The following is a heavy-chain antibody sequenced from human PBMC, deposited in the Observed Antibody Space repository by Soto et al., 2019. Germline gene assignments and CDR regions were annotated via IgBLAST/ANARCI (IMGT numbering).Heavy chain of an antibody. V-gene: IGHV4-30-4*01. CDR3: ARPLTGTTGYNWFDP. J-gene: IGHJ5*02. CDR2: IYYSGST. CDR1: GGSISSGDYY. Sequence: QVQLQESGPGLVKPSQTLSLTCTVSGGSISSGDYYWSWIRQPPGKGLEWIGYIYYSGSTYYNPSLRRRVTLSVDTSKNQFPLKLSSVTAADTAVYYCARPLTGTTGYNWFDPWGQGTLVTVSS. D-gene: IGHD1-1*01.